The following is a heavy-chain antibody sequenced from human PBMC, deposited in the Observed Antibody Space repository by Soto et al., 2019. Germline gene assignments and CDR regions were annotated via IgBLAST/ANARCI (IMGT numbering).Heavy chain of an antibody. J-gene: IGHJ6*02. CDR3: RLDYFYYGMDV. CDR1: GFSFRNAW. V-gene: IGHV3-15*01. CDR2: IKSKTDGGTT. Sequence: PGGSLRLSCTVSGFSFRNAWMSWVRQAPGKGLEWVGRIKSKTDGGTTDYAAPVKGRFTISRDNSKNTLYLQMNSLKTEDTAVYYCRLDYFYYGMDVWGQGTTVTVSS.